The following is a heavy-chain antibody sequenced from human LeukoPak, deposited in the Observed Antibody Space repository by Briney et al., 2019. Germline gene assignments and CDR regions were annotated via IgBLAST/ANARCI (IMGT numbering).Heavy chain of an antibody. J-gene: IGHJ5*02. D-gene: IGHD3-10*01. CDR3: ARRRVTMVRGRKGYNWFDP. CDR1: GGSISSSSYY. CDR2: IYYRGST. V-gene: IGHV4-39*07. Sequence: SETLSLTCTVSGGSISSSSYYWGWIRQPPGKGLEWIGSIYYRGSTYYNPSLKSRVTISVDTSKNQFSLKLSSVTAADTAVYYCARRRVTMVRGRKGYNWFDPWGQGTLVTVSS.